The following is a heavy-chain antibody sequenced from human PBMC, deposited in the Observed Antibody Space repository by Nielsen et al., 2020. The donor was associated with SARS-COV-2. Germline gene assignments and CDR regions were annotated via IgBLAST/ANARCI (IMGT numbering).Heavy chain of an antibody. Sequence: GESLKISCAVSGLTFSTFGMSWVRQAPGKGLEWVSAISGNGGSTYYADSVKGRFTISRDNSKNTLYLQMNSLRAEDTAVYYCAKMGLEIYGYYYYMDVWGKGTTVTVSS. CDR3: AKMGLEIYGYYYYMDV. J-gene: IGHJ6*03. D-gene: IGHD4-17*01. CDR2: ISGNGGST. CDR1: GLTFSTFG. V-gene: IGHV3-23*01.